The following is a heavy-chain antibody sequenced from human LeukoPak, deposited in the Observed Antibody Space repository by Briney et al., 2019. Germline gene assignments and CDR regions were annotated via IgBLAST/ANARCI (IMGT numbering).Heavy chain of an antibody. CDR2: ISGSGGST. D-gene: IGHD5-12*01. CDR3: AKRRGYSGYETFDY. Sequence: GGSLRLSCAASGFTFSNYAMSWVRQAPGKGLEWVSGISGSGGSTVYADSVKGRFTISRDNSKNTLYLQMNSLRAEDTAVYYCAKRRGYSGYETFDYWGQGTLVTVSS. CDR1: GFTFSNYA. J-gene: IGHJ4*02. V-gene: IGHV3-23*01.